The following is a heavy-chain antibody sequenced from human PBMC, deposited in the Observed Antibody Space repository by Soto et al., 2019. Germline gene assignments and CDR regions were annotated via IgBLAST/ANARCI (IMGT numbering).Heavy chain of an antibody. CDR1: GFTFDDYA. D-gene: IGHD5-18*01. Sequence: GGSLRLSCAASGFTFDDYAMHWVRQAPGKGLEWVSGISWNSGSIGYADSVKGRFTISRDNAKNSLYLQMNSLRAEDTALYYCAKAIPARPDTAEYYFDYWGQGTLVTVSS. J-gene: IGHJ4*02. CDR2: ISWNSGSI. V-gene: IGHV3-9*01. CDR3: AKAIPARPDTAEYYFDY.